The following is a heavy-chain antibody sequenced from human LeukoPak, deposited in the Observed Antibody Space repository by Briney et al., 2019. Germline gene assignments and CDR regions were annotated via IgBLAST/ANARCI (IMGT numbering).Heavy chain of an antibody. D-gene: IGHD5-12*01. CDR2: MNPNSGNT. V-gene: IGHV1-8*01. Sequence: GASVKVSCKASGYTFTSYDINWVRQATGQGLEWMGWMNPNSGNTGYAQKFQGRVTMTRNTSISTAYMGLSSLRSEDTAVYYCARGSPVATISSRWFDPWGQGTLVTVSS. CDR1: GYTFTSYD. J-gene: IGHJ5*02. CDR3: ARGSPVATISSRWFDP.